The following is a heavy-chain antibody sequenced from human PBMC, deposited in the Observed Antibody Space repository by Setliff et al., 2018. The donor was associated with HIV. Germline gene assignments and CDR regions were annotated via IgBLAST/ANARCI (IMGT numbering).Heavy chain of an antibody. CDR2: IIPMFGTR. CDR3: ARGQSQGYAYSGSYGAFDI. Sequence: ASVKVSCKASGGTFSSYAINWVRQAPGQGLEWMGGIIPMFGTRNYAQKFQGRVTITTDDSTSTAYMELSSLRSEDTALYYCARGQSQGYAYSGSYGAFDIWGQGTIVTVSS. J-gene: IGHJ3*02. V-gene: IGHV1-69*05. D-gene: IGHD1-26*01. CDR1: GGTFSSYA.